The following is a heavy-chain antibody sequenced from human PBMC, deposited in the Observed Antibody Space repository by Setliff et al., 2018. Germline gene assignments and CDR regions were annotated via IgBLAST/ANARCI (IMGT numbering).Heavy chain of an antibody. CDR2: INSNGGSP. V-gene: IGHV3-20*04. CDR3: ARDGGSHTRKAFDI. CDR1: GFNFDEHV. J-gene: IGHJ3*02. D-gene: IGHD1-26*01. Sequence: PGGSLRLSCAASGFNFDEHVMSWVRQAPGKGLEWVSGINSNGGSPGYADSVKGRFTISRDNAKNSLYLQLDSLRPDDTAFYYCARDGGSHTRKAFDIWGQGTMVTVSS.